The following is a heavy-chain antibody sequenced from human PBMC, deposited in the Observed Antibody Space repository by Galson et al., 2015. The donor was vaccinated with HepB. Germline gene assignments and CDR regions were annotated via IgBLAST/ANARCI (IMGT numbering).Heavy chain of an antibody. J-gene: IGHJ6*02. CDR2: ISSGTYI. Sequence: SLRVSGAASGFTVRGPIMNCVREAPGKGLECVPSISSGTYIYYADSVKGRFTISRDNPKNSLFLQMNSLGDEDTAVYYCARDGSIGSTSYGMDVWGQGTTVTVSS. V-gene: IGHV3-21*01. D-gene: IGHD2-2*01. CDR3: ARDGSIGSTSYGMDV. CDR1: GFTVRGPI.